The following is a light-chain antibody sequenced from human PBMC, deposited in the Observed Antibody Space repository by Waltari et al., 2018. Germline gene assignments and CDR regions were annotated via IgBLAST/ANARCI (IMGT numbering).Light chain of an antibody. Sequence: DIQMTQSPSTLSVSVGDRVTITCRASHNIHTWLAWYQQKPGKAPQLLIYKASGLQSGVPSRFSGSGSGTEFTLTISSLQPDDSATYYCQQYNSFLLTFGGGTKVEIK. V-gene: IGKV1-5*03. CDR2: KAS. J-gene: IGKJ4*01. CDR3: QQYNSFLLT. CDR1: HNIHTW.